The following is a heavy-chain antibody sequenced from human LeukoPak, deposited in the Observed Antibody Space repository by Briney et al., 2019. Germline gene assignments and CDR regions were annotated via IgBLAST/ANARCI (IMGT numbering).Heavy chain of an antibody. CDR3: ARHRFRGYSGHVMFDP. D-gene: IGHD5-12*01. CDR2: INTNTGNP. V-gene: IGHV7-4-1*02. Sequence: ASVKVSCKASGYTFTSYDINWVRQATGQGLEWMGWINTNTGNPTYAQGFTGRFVFSLDTSVSTAYLQISSLKAEDTAVYYCARHRFRGYSGHVMFDPWGQGTLVTVSS. CDR1: GYTFTSYD. J-gene: IGHJ5*02.